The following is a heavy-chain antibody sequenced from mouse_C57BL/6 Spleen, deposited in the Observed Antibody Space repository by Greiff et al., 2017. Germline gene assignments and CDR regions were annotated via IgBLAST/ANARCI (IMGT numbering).Heavy chain of an antibody. V-gene: IGHV1-59*01. CDR3: AREYYGSSFDY. D-gene: IGHD1-1*01. J-gene: IGHJ2*01. CDR1: GYTFTSYW. Sequence: QVQLQQPGAELVRPGTSVKLSCKASGYTFTSYWMHWVKQRPGQGLEWIGVIDPSDSYTNYKQKFKGKATLTVDTSSSTVYMQLSSLPSEDSAGYYCAREYYGSSFDYWGQGTTLTVSS. CDR2: IDPSDSYT.